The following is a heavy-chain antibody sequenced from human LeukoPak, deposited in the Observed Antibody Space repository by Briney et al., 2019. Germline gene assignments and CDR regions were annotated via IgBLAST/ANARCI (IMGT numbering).Heavy chain of an antibody. J-gene: IGHJ4*02. D-gene: IGHD2-8*02. CDR2: IIPVLGIA. Sequence: SVKVSCKASGGTLSSYPICWVRQAPGQGLEWMGRIIPVLGIADYAQTFQGRVTITADKSSSTAYMELSSLRSEDTAVYYCARIRGTESGLSHFDSWGPGTLVSVSS. CDR3: ARIRGTESGLSHFDS. CDR1: GGTLSSYP. V-gene: IGHV1-69*02.